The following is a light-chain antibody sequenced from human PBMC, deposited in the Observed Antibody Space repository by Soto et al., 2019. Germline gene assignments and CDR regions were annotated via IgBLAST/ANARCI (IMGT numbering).Light chain of an antibody. CDR2: GAS. J-gene: IGKJ1*01. CDR1: QSVSSSY. V-gene: IGKV3-20*01. Sequence: EIVLTQSPGTLSLSPGERATLSCRASQSVSSSYLAWYQQKPGQAPRLLIYGASNRATGIPARFSGSGSGTDFTLTISRLEPEDFTVYYCQQYGSPTWTFGQGTKV. CDR3: QQYGSPTWT.